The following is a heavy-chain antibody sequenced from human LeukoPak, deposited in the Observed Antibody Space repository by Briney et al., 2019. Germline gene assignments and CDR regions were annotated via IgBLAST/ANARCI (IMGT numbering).Heavy chain of an antibody. CDR1: GYTFTSYD. CDR2: MNPNSGNT. CDR3: ARGPYSSRWTYYYYGMDV. V-gene: IGHV1-8*01. J-gene: IGHJ6*02. Sequence: AAVKVSCKASGYTFTSYDINWVRQATGQGREGMGWMNPNSGNTGYAQKFQGRVTMTRNTSISTAYMELSSLRSEDTAVYYCARGPYSSRWTYYYYGMDVWGQGTTVTVSS. D-gene: IGHD6-19*01.